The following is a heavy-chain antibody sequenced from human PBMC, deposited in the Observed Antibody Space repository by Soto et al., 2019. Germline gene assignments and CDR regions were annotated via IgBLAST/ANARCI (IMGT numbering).Heavy chain of an antibody. CDR2: IDGSGGTT. Sequence: GGSLRLSCAASGFTFSSYAMGWVRQAPGKGLEWVSSIDGSGGTTYYADSAKGRFTISRDNSKNTLYLQMNSLRAEDTVVYYCAKSKVGSNYSALDIWGQGTMVTVSS. V-gene: IGHV3-23*01. D-gene: IGHD3-10*01. J-gene: IGHJ3*02. CDR3: AKSKVGSNYSALDI. CDR1: GFTFSSYA.